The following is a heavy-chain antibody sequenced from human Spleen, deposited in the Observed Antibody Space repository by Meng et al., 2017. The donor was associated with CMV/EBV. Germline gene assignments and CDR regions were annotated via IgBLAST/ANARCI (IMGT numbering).Heavy chain of an antibody. CDR3: AKGRTSDC. J-gene: IGHJ4*02. CDR2: ISDSGGGT. V-gene: IGHV3-23*01. CDR1: GFPFSSYW. Sequence: GESLKISCEASGFPFSSYWMSWVRQAPGKGLEWVSAISDSGGGTYYADSVKGRFTISRDNSNNTLYLQLNSLRAEDTAVYYCAKGRTSDCWGQGTLVTVSS. D-gene: IGHD1-7*01.